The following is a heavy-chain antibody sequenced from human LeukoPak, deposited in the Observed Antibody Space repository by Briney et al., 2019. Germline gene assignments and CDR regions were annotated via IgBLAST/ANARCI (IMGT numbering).Heavy chain of an antibody. CDR1: GFTFSSYG. CDR3: ARTLSMVERYFDY. D-gene: IGHD3-10*01. CDR2: ISYDGSNK. J-gene: IGHJ4*02. Sequence: QPGGSLRLSCAASGFTFSSYGMHWVRQAPGKGLEWVAFISYDGSNKYYADSVKGRFTISRDNSKNTLYLQMNSLRAEDTAVYYCARTLSMVERYFDYWGQGTLVTVSS. V-gene: IGHV3-30*03.